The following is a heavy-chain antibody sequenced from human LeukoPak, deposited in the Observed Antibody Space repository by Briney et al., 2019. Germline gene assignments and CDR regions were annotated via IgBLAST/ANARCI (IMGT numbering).Heavy chain of an antibody. D-gene: IGHD1-1*01. CDR2: ISSSGSTI. Sequence: PGGSLGLSCAASGFTFSDYYMSWIRQAPGKGLEWVSYISSSGSTIYYADSVKGRFTISRDNAKNSLYLQMNSLRAEDTAVYYCARAFNDGDAFDIWGQGTMVTVSS. V-gene: IGHV3-11*01. J-gene: IGHJ3*02. CDR3: ARAFNDGDAFDI. CDR1: GFTFSDYY.